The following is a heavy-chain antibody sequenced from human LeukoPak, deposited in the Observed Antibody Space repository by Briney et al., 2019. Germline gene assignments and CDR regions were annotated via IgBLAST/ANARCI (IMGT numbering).Heavy chain of an antibody. J-gene: IGHJ4*02. CDR1: GFTFSNYW. Sequence: GGSLRLSCVASGFTFSNYWMSWVRQAPGKGLEWVANIKQDGSERYYVDSVKGRFTISRDNANNSLYLQMNSLRAEDMAVYSCARDVGAGYDFWSGYYGRYDYWGQGALVTVSS. D-gene: IGHD3-3*01. CDR2: IKQDGSER. CDR3: ARDVGAGYDFWSGYYGRYDY. V-gene: IGHV3-7*01.